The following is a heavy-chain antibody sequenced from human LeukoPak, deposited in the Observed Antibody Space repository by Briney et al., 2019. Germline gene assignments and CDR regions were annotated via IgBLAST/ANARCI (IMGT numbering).Heavy chain of an antibody. V-gene: IGHV1-69*04. CDR2: IIPVLGIT. CDR3: ARRGVVGADDPYHFDF. D-gene: IGHD1-26*01. J-gene: IGHJ4*02. Sequence: ASVKVSCKASGGTFSSYAFTWVRQAPGQGLEWMGRIIPVLGITNYAQKFQGRVTMTADKSTHTAYMDLSSLTSDDTAVYYCARRGVVGADDPYHFDFWGQGTLVTVSS. CDR1: GGTFSSYA.